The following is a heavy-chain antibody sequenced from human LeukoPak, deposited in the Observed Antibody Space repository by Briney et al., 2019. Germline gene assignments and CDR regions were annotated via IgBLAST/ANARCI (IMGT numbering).Heavy chain of an antibody. D-gene: IGHD5-24*01. V-gene: IGHV1-2*02. CDR1: GYTFTGYY. J-gene: IGHJ4*02. CDR2: INPNSGGT. CDR3: ARNRYGYNFGY. Sequence: ASVKVSCKASGYTFTGYYFHWVRQAPGQGLEWMGWINPNSGGTNYAQKFQGRVTMTRDTSISTTHMELSSLTSDDTAVYYCARNRYGYNFGYWAQGTLVTVSS.